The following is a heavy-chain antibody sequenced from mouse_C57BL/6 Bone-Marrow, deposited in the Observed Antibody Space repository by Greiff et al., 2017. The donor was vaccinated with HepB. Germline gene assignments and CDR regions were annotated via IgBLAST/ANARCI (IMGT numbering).Heavy chain of an antibody. CDR1: GFNIKDDY. Sequence: VQLQQSGAELVRPGASVKLSCTASGFNIKDDYMHWVKQRPEQGLEWIGWIDPENGDTEYASKFQGKATITADTSSNTAYLQLSSLTSEDTAVYYCTTLGDGYLDYWGQGTTLTVSS. CDR2: IDPENGDT. V-gene: IGHV14-4*01. J-gene: IGHJ2*01. D-gene: IGHD2-3*01. CDR3: TTLGDGYLDY.